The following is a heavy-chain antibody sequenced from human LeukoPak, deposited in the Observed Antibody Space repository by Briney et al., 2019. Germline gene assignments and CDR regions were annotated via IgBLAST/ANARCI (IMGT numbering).Heavy chain of an antibody. CDR2: SYTSGST. Sequence: PSETLSLTCTVSGGSISSGSYYRRWSRQPAGKGLEWIARSYTSGSTNYNPSVKSRVTISVYTSKTQFSLKLSSVTAADTAVYYCARAPPGAGDFYRYFDLWGRGTLVTVSS. V-gene: IGHV4-61*02. J-gene: IGHJ2*01. CDR1: GGSISSGSYY. CDR3: ARAPPGAGDFYRYFDL. D-gene: IGHD4-17*01.